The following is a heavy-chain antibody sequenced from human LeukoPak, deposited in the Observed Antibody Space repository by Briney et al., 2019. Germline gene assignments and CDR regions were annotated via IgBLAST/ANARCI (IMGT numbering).Heavy chain of an antibody. CDR2: IYYSGST. V-gene: IGHV4-59*01. Sequence: PSETLSLTCTVSGGSISSYYWSWIRQPPGKGLEWIGYIYYSGSTNYNPSLKSQVTISVDTSKNQFSLKLSSVTAADTAVYYCARLPRITIFGVVRGGPFDPWGQGTLVTVSS. CDR1: GGSISSYY. D-gene: IGHD3-3*01. CDR3: ARLPRITIFGVVRGGPFDP. J-gene: IGHJ5*02.